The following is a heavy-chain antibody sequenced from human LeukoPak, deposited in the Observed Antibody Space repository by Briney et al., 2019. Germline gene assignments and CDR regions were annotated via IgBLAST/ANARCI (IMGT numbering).Heavy chain of an antibody. J-gene: IGHJ6*03. D-gene: IGHD6-19*01. CDR1: GFTFTDYT. V-gene: IGHV3-21*01. Sequence: GGSLRLSCAASGFTFTDYTMNWVRQAPGKGLEWVSAISRYSTYMYYADSVKGRFTISRDNAKNSLYLQMNSLRADDTAVYYCVGSQAVAGTERSYYMDVWGKGTTVTVSS. CDR3: VGSQAVAGTERSYYMDV. CDR2: ISRYSTYM.